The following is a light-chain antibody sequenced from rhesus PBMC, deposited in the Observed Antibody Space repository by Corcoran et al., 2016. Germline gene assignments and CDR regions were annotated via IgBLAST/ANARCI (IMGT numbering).Light chain of an antibody. CDR3: GQGTNVPLT. CDR1: QSLVHSKGNTY. V-gene: IGKV2-65*01. J-gene: IGKJ4*01. Sequence: DVVMTQFPLSLSITPGQPASISCRSSQSLVHSKGNTYLSWYQQKPGQPPRRLIYEVSNRDSGVPDRFSGSGAGTEFTLKISRGEAEDVGVYYCGQGTNVPLTCGGGTKVEIK. CDR2: EVS.